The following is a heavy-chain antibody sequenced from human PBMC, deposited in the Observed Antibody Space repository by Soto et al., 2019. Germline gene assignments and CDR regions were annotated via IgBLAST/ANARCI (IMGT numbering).Heavy chain of an antibody. V-gene: IGHV3-48*02. Sequence: LRLSCAASGFRFSTYNMDWVRQAPGKGPEWIAHISTTSLTIYYADSVKGRFTISRDNDRNSLYLEMNSLRDEDTAVYYCARDRCYDGTCYSASDSWGQGTLVTVSS. CDR1: GFRFSTYN. D-gene: IGHD2-15*01. CDR3: ARDRCYDGTCYSASDS. CDR2: ISTTSLTI. J-gene: IGHJ5*01.